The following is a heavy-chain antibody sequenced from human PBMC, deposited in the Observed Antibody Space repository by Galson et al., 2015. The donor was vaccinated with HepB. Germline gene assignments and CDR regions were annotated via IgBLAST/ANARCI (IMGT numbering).Heavy chain of an antibody. D-gene: IGHD3-10*01. CDR3: ARGIWFGDPMGWFDP. CDR1: GGSISSYY. J-gene: IGHJ5*02. V-gene: IGHV4-59*12. CDR2: IYYSGST. Sequence: SETLSLTCTVSGGSISSYYWNWIRQPPGKGLEWIGYIYYSGSTNYNPSLKSRVTISVDTSNNQFSLKLSSVTAADTAVYYCARGIWFGDPMGWFDPWGQGTLVTVSS.